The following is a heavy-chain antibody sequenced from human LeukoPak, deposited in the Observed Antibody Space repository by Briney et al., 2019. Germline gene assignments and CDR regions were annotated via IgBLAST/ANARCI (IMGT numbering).Heavy chain of an antibody. V-gene: IGHV3-33*08. J-gene: IGHJ5*02. Sequence: SGGSLRLSCAASGFTVSSNYMSWVRQAPGKGLEWVAVIWYDGSNKYYADSVKGRFTISRDNSKNTLYLQMNSLRAEDTAVYYCARSDWVDPWGQGTLVTVSS. CDR2: IWYDGSNK. CDR1: GFTVSSNY. CDR3: ARSDWVDP.